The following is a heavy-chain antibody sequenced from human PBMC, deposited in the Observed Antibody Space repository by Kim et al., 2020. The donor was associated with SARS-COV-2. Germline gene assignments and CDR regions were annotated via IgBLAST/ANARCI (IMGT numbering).Heavy chain of an antibody. V-gene: IGHV3-30*03. CDR1: GFTFSSYG. J-gene: IGHJ4*01. CDR3: AGGGGIAVADSPFSFDY. D-gene: IGHD6-19*01. Sequence: GGSLRLSCAASGFTFSSYGMHWVRQAPGKGLEWVAVISYDGSNKYYADSVKGRFTISRDNSKNTLYLQMNSLRAEDTAVYYCAGGGGIAVADSPFSFDY. CDR2: ISYDGSNK.